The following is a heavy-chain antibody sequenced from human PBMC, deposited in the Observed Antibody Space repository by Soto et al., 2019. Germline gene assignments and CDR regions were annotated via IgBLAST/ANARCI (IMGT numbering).Heavy chain of an antibody. J-gene: IGHJ6*03. Sequence: SETLSLTCTVSGGSISSSSYYWGWIRQPPGKGLEWIGSIYYSGSTYYNPSLKSRVTISVDTSKNQFSLKLSSVTAADTAVYYCARLEVFRAHYYYYYYMDVWGKGTTVTV. D-gene: IGHD3-3*01. V-gene: IGHV4-39*01. CDR3: ARLEVFRAHYYYYYYMDV. CDR2: IYYSGST. CDR1: GGSISSSSYY.